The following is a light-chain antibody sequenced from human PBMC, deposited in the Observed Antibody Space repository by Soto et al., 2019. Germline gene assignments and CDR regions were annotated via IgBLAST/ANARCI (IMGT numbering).Light chain of an antibody. CDR1: QSVSSDY. CDR2: GAS. V-gene: IGKV3-20*01. Sequence: EIVLTQSPGTLSLPPGERATLSCRASQSVSSDYLAWYQQKPGQAPRLLIYGASSRATDIPDRFSGRGSGTDFTLTVASLEPEDFAVYYCQQYGSSPQTFGHGTTVELK. CDR3: QQYGSSPQT. J-gene: IGKJ1*01.